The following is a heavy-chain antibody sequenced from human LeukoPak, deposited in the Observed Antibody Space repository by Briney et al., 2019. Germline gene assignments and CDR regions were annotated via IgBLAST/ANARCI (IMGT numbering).Heavy chain of an antibody. CDR2: INPNSGGT. D-gene: IGHD2-15*01. CDR3: ALSRGLGRIGYFDY. Sequence: ASVKVSCKASGYTFTGYYMHWVRQAPGQGLEWMGWINPNSGGTNYAQKFQGRVTMTRDTSISTAYMELSRLRSDDTAVCYCALSRGLGRIGYFDYWGQGTLVTVSS. V-gene: IGHV1-2*02. CDR1: GYTFTGYY. J-gene: IGHJ4*02.